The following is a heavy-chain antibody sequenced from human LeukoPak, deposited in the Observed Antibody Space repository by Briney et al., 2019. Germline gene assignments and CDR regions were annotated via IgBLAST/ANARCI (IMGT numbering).Heavy chain of an antibody. Sequence: GGSLRLSCAASGFTFSSYAMSWVRQAPGKGLEWVSAISGSGGSTYYADSVKGRFTISRDNSKNTLYLQMNSLRAEDTAVYYCANQVVRGVMIGEDFDYWGHGTLVTGSS. V-gene: IGHV3-23*01. CDR2: ISGSGGST. J-gene: IGHJ4*01. CDR1: GFTFSSYA. D-gene: IGHD3-10*01. CDR3: ANQVVRGVMIGEDFDY.